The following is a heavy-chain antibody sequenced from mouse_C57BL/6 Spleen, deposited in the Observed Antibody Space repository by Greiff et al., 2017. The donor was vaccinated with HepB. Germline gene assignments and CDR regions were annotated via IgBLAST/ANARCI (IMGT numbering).Heavy chain of an antibody. V-gene: IGHV1-42*01. Sequence: VQLKESGPELVKPGASVKISCKASGYSFTGYYMNWVKQSPEKSLEWIGEINPSTGGTTYNQKFKAKATLTVDKSSSTAYMQLKSLTSEDSAVYYCARLNSIYYYGSSYFDVWGTGTTVTVSS. D-gene: IGHD1-1*01. CDR3: ARLNSIYYYGSSYFDV. CDR1: GYSFTGYY. CDR2: INPSTGGT. J-gene: IGHJ1*03.